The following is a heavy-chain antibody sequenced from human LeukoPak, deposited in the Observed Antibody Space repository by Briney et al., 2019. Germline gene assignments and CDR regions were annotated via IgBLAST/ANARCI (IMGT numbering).Heavy chain of an antibody. D-gene: IGHD4-17*01. V-gene: IGHV1-69*13. CDR3: ARDRSDSGDYVLLDN. CDR2: IIAIFGTA. CDR1: GGTFSSYA. J-gene: IGHJ4*02. Sequence: EASVKVSCKASGGTFSSYAISWVRQAPGQGLEWMGGIIAIFGTANYAQKFQGRVTITADESTSTAYMELSSLRSEDTAVYYCARDRSDSGDYVLLDNWGQGTLVTVSS.